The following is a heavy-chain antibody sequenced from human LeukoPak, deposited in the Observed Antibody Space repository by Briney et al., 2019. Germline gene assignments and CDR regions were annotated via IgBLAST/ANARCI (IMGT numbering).Heavy chain of an antibody. CDR2: ISSSSSYT. J-gene: IGHJ4*02. D-gene: IGHD3-10*01. CDR3: ARDLSGITMVRGSYHFVY. CDR1: GFTFSDYY. Sequence: GGSLRLSCLASGFTFSDYYMSSLRQAPGKGLEWVSYISSSSSYTNYADSVKGRFTISRDNAKNSLYLQMNSLRAEDTAVYYCARDLSGITMVRGSYHFVYWGQGTLVTVSS. V-gene: IGHV3-11*05.